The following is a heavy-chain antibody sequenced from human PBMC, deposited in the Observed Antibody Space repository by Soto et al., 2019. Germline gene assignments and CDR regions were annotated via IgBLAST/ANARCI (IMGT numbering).Heavy chain of an antibody. CDR2: ISYDGSNK. Sequence: QVQLVESGGGAVQPGRSLRLSCAASGFTFSSYAMHWVRQAPGKGLEWVAVISYDGSNKYYADSVKGRFTISRDNSKNTLYLQMNSLRAEDTAVYYCARAGEYYYEPNWGQGTLVTVSS. V-gene: IGHV3-30-3*01. CDR3: ARAGEYYYEPN. D-gene: IGHD3-22*01. J-gene: IGHJ4*02. CDR1: GFTFSSYA.